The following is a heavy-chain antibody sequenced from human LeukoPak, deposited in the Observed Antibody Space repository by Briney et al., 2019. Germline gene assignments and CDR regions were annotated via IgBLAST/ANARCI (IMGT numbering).Heavy chain of an antibody. D-gene: IGHD4-17*01. CDR2: ITASGDNT. V-gene: IGHV3-23*01. J-gene: IGHJ4*02. CDR1: GFTFSSYA. CDR3: AKEIWPTVTTPGWTYFDY. Sequence: PGGTLRLSCAASGFTFSSYAVSWVRQAPGKGLERVSGITASGDNTYYADSVKGRFNISRDNSKSTLYVQMNSLRAEDTAVYYCAKEIWPTVTTPGWTYFDYWGQGTLVTVSS.